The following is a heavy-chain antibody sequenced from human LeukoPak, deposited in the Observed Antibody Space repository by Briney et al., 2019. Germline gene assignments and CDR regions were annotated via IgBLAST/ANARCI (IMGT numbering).Heavy chain of an antibody. J-gene: IGHJ6*03. CDR2: INPNDAGT. CDR3: ARSSGYYSSLFYMHV. V-gene: IGHV1-46*01. Sequence: ASVKVSCKASGYSFTNYYMHWVRQAPGQGLEWMGIINPNDAGTTYAQKFQGRVTITRNTSISTAYMELSSLRSEDTAVYYCARSSGYYSSLFYMHVWGKGTTVTVSS. CDR1: GYSFTNYY. D-gene: IGHD3-22*01.